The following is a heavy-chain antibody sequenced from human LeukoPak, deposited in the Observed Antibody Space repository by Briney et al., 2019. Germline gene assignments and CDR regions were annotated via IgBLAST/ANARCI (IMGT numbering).Heavy chain of an antibody. V-gene: IGHV4-59*01. CDR2: IYYSGST. J-gene: IGHJ4*02. CDR1: GGSISSYY. D-gene: IGHD3-16*02. Sequence: SETLSLTCTVSGGSISSYYWSWIRQPPGKGLEWIGYIYYSGSTNYNPSLKSRVTISVDTPKNLFSLKLSSVTAADTAVYYCARGDYDYGWGGYRYSYWGQGTLVTVSS. CDR3: ARGDYDYGWGGYRYSY.